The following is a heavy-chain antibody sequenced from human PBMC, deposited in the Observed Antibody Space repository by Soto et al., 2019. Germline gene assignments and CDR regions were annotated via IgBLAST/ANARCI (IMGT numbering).Heavy chain of an antibody. CDR1: GDTLTSYY. CDR2: INPSGGST. CDR3: ARDYYGCGIPGSPFFC. V-gene: IGHV1-46*01. J-gene: IGHJ4*02. D-gene: IGHD3-10*01. Sequence: ASVKVSCNASGDTLTSYYMHWVRQAPGQGLEWMGIINPSGGSTSYAQKFPGRVTMTRDTSTRTVSMELSSRRSDDTAVYFCARDYYGCGIPGSPFFCWGQGTLVTVYS.